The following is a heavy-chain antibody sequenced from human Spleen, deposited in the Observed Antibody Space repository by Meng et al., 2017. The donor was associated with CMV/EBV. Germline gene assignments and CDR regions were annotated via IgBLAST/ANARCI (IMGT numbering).Heavy chain of an antibody. V-gene: IGHV3-74*01. CDR3: ARRTGTSYWYFDL. D-gene: IGHD1-1*01. CDR1: GVTFSSYW. J-gene: IGHJ2*01. Sequence: GESLKISCAASGVTFSSYWMHWVRQAPGKGLVWVSRINSAGSSTNYADSVKGRFTISRDNAKNTLYLQMNSLRVEDTAVYYCARRTGTSYWYFDLWGRGTLVTVSS. CDR2: INSAGSST.